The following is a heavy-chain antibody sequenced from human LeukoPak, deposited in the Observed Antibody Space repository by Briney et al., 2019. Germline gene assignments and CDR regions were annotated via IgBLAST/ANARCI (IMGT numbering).Heavy chain of an antibody. CDR3: AREDLGIQLIDY. CDR1: GYTFTSYY. J-gene: IGHJ4*02. D-gene: IGHD5-18*01. CDR2: INPSGGST. V-gene: IGHV1-46*01. Sequence: ASVKVSCKASGYTFTSYYMHWVRQAPGQGLEWMGIINPSGGSTSYAQKFQGRVTMTRDTSISTAYMELSRLRSDDTAVYYCAREDLGIQLIDYWGQGTLVTVSS.